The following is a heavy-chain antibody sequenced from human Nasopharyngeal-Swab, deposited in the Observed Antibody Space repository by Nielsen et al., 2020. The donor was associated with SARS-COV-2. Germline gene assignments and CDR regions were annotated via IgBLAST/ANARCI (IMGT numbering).Heavy chain of an antibody. D-gene: IGHD2-15*01. CDR3: AAGVLGYCSGGSCPDY. J-gene: IGHJ4*02. CDR2: SSAYNGNT. V-gene: IGHV1-18*01. Sequence: SVTVSCKASGYTFTSYGMSWVRQAPGQGLEWMGWSSAYNGNTNYAQKLQGRVTMTTDTSTSTAYMELRSLRSDDTAVYYCAAGVLGYCSGGSCPDYWGQGTLVTVSS. CDR1: GYTFTSYG.